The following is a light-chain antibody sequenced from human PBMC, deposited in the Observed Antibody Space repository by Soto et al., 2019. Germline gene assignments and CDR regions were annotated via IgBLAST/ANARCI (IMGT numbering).Light chain of an antibody. CDR2: GAS. V-gene: IGKV3-15*01. CDR1: QSGNSN. Sequence: EIVRTQSPSTLSVAPGERATLAGSARQSGNSNLACYQQKPGHAPRLLIYGASTRATGIPARFSGSGSGTEFTLTIRSLQSEDFAVYYWQQYTNWPPMNTFGQGTKLAIK. CDR3: QQYTNWPPMNT. J-gene: IGKJ2*01.